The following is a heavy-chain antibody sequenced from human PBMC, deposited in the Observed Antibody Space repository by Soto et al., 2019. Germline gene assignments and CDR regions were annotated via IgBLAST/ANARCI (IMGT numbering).Heavy chain of an antibody. Sequence: ASVKVSCKASGYTFTCCYMHWVRQAPGQGLEWMGWINPNSGGTNYAQKFQGWVTMTRDTSISTAYMELSRLRSDDTAVYYCARDSLLWFGKLFQDRSFDIWGQGTMDTVSS. CDR1: GYTFTCCY. D-gene: IGHD3-10*01. J-gene: IGHJ3*02. CDR2: INPNSGGT. CDR3: ARDSLLWFGKLFQDRSFDI. V-gene: IGHV1-2*04.